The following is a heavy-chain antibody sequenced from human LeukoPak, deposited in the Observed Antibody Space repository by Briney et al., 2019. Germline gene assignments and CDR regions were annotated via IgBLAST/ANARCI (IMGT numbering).Heavy chain of an antibody. CDR2: LYYSGST. CDR1: GGSISSYY. Sequence: SETLSLTCTVSGGSISSYYWSWIRQPPGKGLEWIGYLYYSGSTNYNPSLKSRVTISVDTSKNQFSLKLSSVTAADTAVYYCARAQGGVVVVAARGAFDIWGQGTMVTVSS. CDR3: ARAQGGVVVVAARGAFDI. J-gene: IGHJ3*02. D-gene: IGHD2-15*01. V-gene: IGHV4-59*01.